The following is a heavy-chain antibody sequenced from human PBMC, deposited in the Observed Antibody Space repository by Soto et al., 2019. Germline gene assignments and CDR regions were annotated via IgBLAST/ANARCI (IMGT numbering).Heavy chain of an antibody. CDR2: IYYDGSNK. Sequence: TGGSLRLSCAASGFNFSSYGMHWVRQAPGKGLEWVAVIYYDGSNKYYADSVKGRFTISRDNSKNTLYLQMNSLRAEDTAVCYCARSQYSSSWYPFDYWGQGTLVTVSS. V-gene: IGHV3-33*01. J-gene: IGHJ4*02. CDR3: ARSQYSSSWYPFDY. D-gene: IGHD6-13*01. CDR1: GFNFSSYG.